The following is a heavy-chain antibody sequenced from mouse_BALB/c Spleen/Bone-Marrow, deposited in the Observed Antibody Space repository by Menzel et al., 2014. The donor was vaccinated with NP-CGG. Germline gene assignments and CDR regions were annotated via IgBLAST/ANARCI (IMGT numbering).Heavy chain of an antibody. CDR2: IDPANGNT. Sequence: VQLQQPGAELVKPGASVKLSCTASGFNIKDTYMHWVKQRPEQGLEWIGRIDPANGNTIYDPKFQGKATITADTSSNTAYLQLSSLTSEDTAVYYCARNTQFAYWGQGTLVTVSA. D-gene: IGHD5-1-1*01. CDR3: ARNTQFAY. V-gene: IGHV14-3*02. J-gene: IGHJ3*01. CDR1: GFNIKDTY.